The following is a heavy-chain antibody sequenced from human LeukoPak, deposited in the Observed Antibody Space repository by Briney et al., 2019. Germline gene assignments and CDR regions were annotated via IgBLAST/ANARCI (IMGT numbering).Heavy chain of an antibody. V-gene: IGHV3-30*03. D-gene: IGHD1-7*01. CDR2: ISYDGSNK. CDR1: GFTFSSYG. CDR3: ARPDQYNWNYWYYFDY. Sequence: GGSLRLSCAASGFTFSSYGMHWVRQAPGKGLEWVAVISYDGSNKYYADSVKGRFILSRDNSKSTLYLQMNSLRAEDTAVYYCARPDQYNWNYWYYFDYWGQGTLVTVSS. J-gene: IGHJ4*02.